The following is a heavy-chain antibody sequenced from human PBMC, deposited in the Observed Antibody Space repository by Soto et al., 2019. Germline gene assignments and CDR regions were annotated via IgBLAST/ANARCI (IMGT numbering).Heavy chain of an antibody. J-gene: IGHJ4*02. CDR3: ARDGVWSSRSHLLY. CDR2: IWYDGSNK. Sequence: GGSLRLSCAASGFTFSSYGMHWVRQAPGKGLEWVAVIWYDGSNKYYADSVKGRFTISRDNSKNTLYLQMNSLRAEDTAVYCCARDGVWSSRSHLLYWGQGTLVTVSS. CDR1: GFTFSSYG. V-gene: IGHV3-33*01. D-gene: IGHD6-13*01.